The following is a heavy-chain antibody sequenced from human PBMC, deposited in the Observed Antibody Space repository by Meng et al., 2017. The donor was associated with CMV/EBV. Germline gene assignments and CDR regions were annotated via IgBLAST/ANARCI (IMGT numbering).Heavy chain of an antibody. CDR2: INPNSGGT. CDR3: ARDGVVFGVVTLFDY. Sequence: GESLKISCKASGYTFTGYYMHWVRQAPGQGLEWMGWINPNSGGTNYAQKFQGRVTMTRDTSISTAYMELSRLRSDDTAVYYCARDGVVFGVVTLFDYWGQGTLVTVSS. V-gene: IGHV1-2*02. J-gene: IGHJ4*02. CDR1: GYTFTGYY. D-gene: IGHD3-3*01.